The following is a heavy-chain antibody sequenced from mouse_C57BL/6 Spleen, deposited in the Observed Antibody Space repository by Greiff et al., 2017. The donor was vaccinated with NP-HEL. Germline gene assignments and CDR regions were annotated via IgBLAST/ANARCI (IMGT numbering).Heavy chain of an antibody. Sequence: QVQLQQSGAELVMPGASVKLSCKASGYTFTSYWMHWVKQRPGQGLEWIGEIDPSDSYTKYNQKFKGKSTLTVDKSSSTAYMQLSSLSSEDSAVYYCARGIGRLHGAMDYWGQGTSVTVSS. D-gene: IGHD6-1*01. CDR2: IDPSDSYT. V-gene: IGHV1-69*01. CDR1: GYTFTSYW. CDR3: ARGIGRLHGAMDY. J-gene: IGHJ4*01.